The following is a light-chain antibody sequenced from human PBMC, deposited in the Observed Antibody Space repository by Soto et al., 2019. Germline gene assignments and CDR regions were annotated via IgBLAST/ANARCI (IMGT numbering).Light chain of an antibody. V-gene: IGLV2-18*01. CDR3: QLWDDNFYV. CDR2: DVN. CDR1: TTDIDNYDS. J-gene: IGLJ1*01. Sequence: QSVLTQPPSVSGSPGQSVTISCTATTTDIDNYDSVSWYQQAPGTAPKLIIYDVNNRPSGAPDRFSGSTSGNTASLTISGLQAEDENDYFCQLWDDNFYVFGTGTKVTVL.